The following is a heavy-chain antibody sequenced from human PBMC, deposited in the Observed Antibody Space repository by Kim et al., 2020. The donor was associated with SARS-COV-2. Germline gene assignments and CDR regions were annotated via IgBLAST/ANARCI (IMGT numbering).Heavy chain of an antibody. CDR2: TYYRSKWYN. CDR1: GDSVSSNSAA. J-gene: IGHJ6*02. V-gene: IGHV6-1*01. D-gene: IGHD1-7*01. Sequence: QTLSLTCAISGDSVSSNSAAWNWIRQSPSRGLEWLGRTYYRSKWYNDYAVSVKSRITINPDTSKNQFSLQLNSVTPEDTAVYYCARSVLELLPYYYYYGMDVWGQGTTVTVSS. CDR3: ARSVLELLPYYYYYGMDV.